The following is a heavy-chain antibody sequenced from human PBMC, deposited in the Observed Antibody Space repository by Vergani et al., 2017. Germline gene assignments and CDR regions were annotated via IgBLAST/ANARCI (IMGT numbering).Heavy chain of an antibody. CDR1: GYSFTSYW. CDR2: IYPGDSDT. J-gene: IGHJ3*02. CDR3: ASTYYYDSSCPSAFDI. D-gene: IGHD3-22*01. Sequence: EVQLVQSGAEVKKPGESLKISCKGSGYSFTSYWIGWVRQMPGKGLEWMGIIYPGDSDTRYSPSFQGQVTISSDKSIITAYLQWSSLKASDTAMYYCASTYYYDSSCPSAFDIWGQGTMVTVSS. V-gene: IGHV5-51*01.